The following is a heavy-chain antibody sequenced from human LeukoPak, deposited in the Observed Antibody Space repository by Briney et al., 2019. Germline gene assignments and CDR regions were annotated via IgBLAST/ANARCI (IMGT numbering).Heavy chain of an antibody. CDR3: AKDFPVWSPRAARLLVFDI. CDR1: GFAFSSYA. CDR2: ISGSGGST. J-gene: IGHJ3*02. Sequence: PGGSLRLSCAASGFAFSSYAMSWVRQAPGKGLEWVSAISGSGGSTYYADSVKGRFTISRDNSKNTLYLQMNSLRAEDTAVYYFAKDFPVWSPRAARLLVFDIWGQWTMVTVFS. D-gene: IGHD6-6*01. V-gene: IGHV3-23*01.